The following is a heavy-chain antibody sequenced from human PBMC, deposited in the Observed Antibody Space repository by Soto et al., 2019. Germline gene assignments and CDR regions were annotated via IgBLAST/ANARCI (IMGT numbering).Heavy chain of an antibody. J-gene: IGHJ6*02. Sequence: PGGSLRLSCAASGFTFSSYSMNWVRQAPGKGLEWVSSISSSSSYIYYADSVKGRFTISRDNAKNSLYLQMNSLRAEDTAVYYCARTLVAAGTLWSWDVYYYGMDVWGQGTTVTVSS. CDR2: ISSSSSYI. D-gene: IGHD6-13*01. V-gene: IGHV3-21*01. CDR3: ARTLVAAGTLWSWDVYYYGMDV. CDR1: GFTFSSYS.